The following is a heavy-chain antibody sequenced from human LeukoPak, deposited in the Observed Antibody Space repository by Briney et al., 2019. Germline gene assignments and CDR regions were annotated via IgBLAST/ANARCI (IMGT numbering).Heavy chain of an antibody. V-gene: IGHV3-64D*06. J-gene: IGHJ4*02. D-gene: IGHD3-10*01. CDR2: ISSNGGST. CDR1: GFTFSSYE. CDR3: VKERYGSGSYYFDY. Sequence: PGGSQTISCAASGFTFSSYEMNWVRQAPGKGLEYVSAISSNGGSTYYADSVKGRFTISRDNSKNTLYLQMSSLRAEDTAVYYCVKERYGSGSYYFDYWGQGTLVTVSS.